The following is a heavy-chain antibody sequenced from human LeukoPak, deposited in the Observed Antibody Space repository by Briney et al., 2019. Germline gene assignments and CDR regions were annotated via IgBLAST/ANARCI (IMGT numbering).Heavy chain of an antibody. J-gene: IGHJ2*01. Sequence: GGSLRLSCAASEITFSDYWMHWVRQAPGKGLVWVSRVNGDGSRTNYADPVKGRFTISRDNAKNTLYLQMNSLRAEDTAIYYCARGVPGGWYFDLWGRGTLVTVSS. CDR2: VNGDGSRT. V-gene: IGHV3-74*01. CDR3: ARGVPGGWYFDL. D-gene: IGHD3-16*01. CDR1: EITFSDYW.